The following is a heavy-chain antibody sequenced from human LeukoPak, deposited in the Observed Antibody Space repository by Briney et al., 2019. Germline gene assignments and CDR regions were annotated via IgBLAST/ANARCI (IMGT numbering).Heavy chain of an antibody. J-gene: IGHJ4*02. CDR3: ARDPESSSFEL. CDR2: IDQGGSVR. D-gene: IGHD6-6*01. V-gene: IGHV3-7*01. CDR1: GFSFSTYW. Sequence: PGGSLRLSGAASGFSFSTYWMSWVRQTPEKGLEFVANIDQGGSVRNYVNSLKGRCTISRDNAKKSLYLEINSLRADDTAVYYCARDPESSSFELWGRGALVTVSS.